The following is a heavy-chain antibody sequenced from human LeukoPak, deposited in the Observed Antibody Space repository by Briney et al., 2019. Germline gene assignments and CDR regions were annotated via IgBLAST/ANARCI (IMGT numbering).Heavy chain of an antibody. Sequence: GGSLRLSCAASGFTFSSYGMHWVRQAPGKGLEWVAVIWYDGSNKYYADSVKGRFTISRDNSKNTLYLQMNSLRAEDTAVYYCARDYPEYHGGGYYYYMDVWGKGTTVTVSS. J-gene: IGHJ6*03. V-gene: IGHV3-33*01. D-gene: IGHD6-6*01. CDR3: ARDYPEYHGGGYYYYMDV. CDR1: GFTFSSYG. CDR2: IWYDGSNK.